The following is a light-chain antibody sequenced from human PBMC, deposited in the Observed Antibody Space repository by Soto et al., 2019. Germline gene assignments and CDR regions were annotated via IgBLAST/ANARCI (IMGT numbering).Light chain of an antibody. CDR3: TSYTDRKSYH. J-gene: IGLJ1*01. Sequence: QSVLTQPASVSGSPGQSITISCSGTSSDIGSYDHVAWYQQFPGKSPKLIIYAVSDRPSGVSDRFSGFKSGISASLTISGLQTQGEAAYYYTSYTDRKSYHFGTGTKVTVL. CDR1: SSDIGSYDH. CDR2: AVS. V-gene: IGLV2-14*03.